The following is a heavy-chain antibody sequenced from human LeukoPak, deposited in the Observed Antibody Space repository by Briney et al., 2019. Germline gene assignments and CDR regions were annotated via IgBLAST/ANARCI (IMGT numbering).Heavy chain of an antibody. CDR3: ARDLKRGYSSGRYSWGTGSSNDY. CDR1: GYTFTSYG. V-gene: IGHV1-18*01. D-gene: IGHD6-19*01. J-gene: IGHJ4*02. CDR2: ISGYNGNT. Sequence: ASVTVSCKASGYTFTSYGISWVRQAPGQGLEWMGWISGYNGNTNYAQEKLQGRVTMTTDTSTSTAYMELRSLRSGDTAVYYCARDLKRGYSSGRYSWGTGSSNDYWGQGTLVTVSS.